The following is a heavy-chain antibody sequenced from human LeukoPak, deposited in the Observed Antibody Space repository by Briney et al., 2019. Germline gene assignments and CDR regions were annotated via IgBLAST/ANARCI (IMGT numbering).Heavy chain of an antibody. J-gene: IGHJ3*02. D-gene: IGHD5-24*01. CDR3: ARVGWLQRNDAFDI. V-gene: IGHV3-74*01. CDR1: GFTFSNYW. CDR2: INSDGINT. Sequence: GGSLRLSCAASGFTFSNYWMHWVRQAPGKGLVWVSRINSDGINTSYADSVKGRFTISRDNAKNTLYLQMNSLRAEDTAVYYCARVGWLQRNDAFDIWGQGTMVTVSS.